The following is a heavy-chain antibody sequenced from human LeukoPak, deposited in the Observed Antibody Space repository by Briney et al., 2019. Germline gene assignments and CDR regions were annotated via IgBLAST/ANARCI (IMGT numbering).Heavy chain of an antibody. J-gene: IGHJ6*02. CDR1: GFTFSSYS. CDR2: ISSSSSTI. CDR3: AKVLRSDSGWYQVGYYYYGMDV. Sequence: GGSLRLSCAASGFTFSSYSMNWVRQAPGKGLEWVSYISSSSSTIYYADSVKGRFTISRDNAKNSLYLQMNSLRAEDTAVYYCAKVLRSDSGWYQVGYYYYGMDVWGQGTTVTVSS. V-gene: IGHV3-48*01. D-gene: IGHD6-19*01.